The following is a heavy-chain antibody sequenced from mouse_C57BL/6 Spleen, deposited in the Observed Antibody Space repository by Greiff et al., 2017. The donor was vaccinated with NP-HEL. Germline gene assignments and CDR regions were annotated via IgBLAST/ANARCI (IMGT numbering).Heavy chain of an antibody. D-gene: IGHD3-3*01. CDR3: ARDRGREGYFDY. CDR1: GFTFSSYA. CDR2: ISDGGSYT. J-gene: IGHJ2*01. V-gene: IGHV5-4*01. Sequence: EVKVVESGGGLVKPGGSLKLSCAASGFTFSSYAMSWVRQTPEKRLEWVATISDGGSYTYYPDNVKGRFTISRDNAKNNLYLQMSHLKSEDTAMYYCARDRGREGYFDYWGQGTTLTVSS.